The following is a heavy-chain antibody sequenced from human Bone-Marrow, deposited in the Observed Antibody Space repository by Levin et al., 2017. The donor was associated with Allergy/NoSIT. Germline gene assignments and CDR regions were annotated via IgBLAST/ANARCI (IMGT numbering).Heavy chain of an antibody. Sequence: GGSLRLSCKGLGYTFPTFWLGWVRQVPGKGLEWMGVIYPGDSDTRYSPSFQGQVTISADKSINTAYLQWTNLRASDTAMYYCARLGREIEVGGITKTNAFDMWGQGTRVTVSS. CDR2: IYPGDSDT. CDR3: ARLGREIEVGGITKTNAFDM. D-gene: IGHD6-19*01. J-gene: IGHJ3*02. V-gene: IGHV5-51*01. CDR1: GYTFPTFW.